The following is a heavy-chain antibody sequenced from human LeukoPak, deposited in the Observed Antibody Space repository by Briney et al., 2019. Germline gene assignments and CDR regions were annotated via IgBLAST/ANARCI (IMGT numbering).Heavy chain of an antibody. CDR3: ARRSTSCYAFDY. Sequence: GRSLRLSCAASGVTFSSYGMHWVRQAPGKGLEWVAVIWYDGSNKYYADSVKGRFTISRDNSKNTLYLQMNSLRAEDTAVYYCARRSTSCYAFDYWGQGTLVTVSS. CDR2: IWYDGSNK. D-gene: IGHD2-2*01. J-gene: IGHJ4*02. V-gene: IGHV3-33*01. CDR1: GVTFSSYG.